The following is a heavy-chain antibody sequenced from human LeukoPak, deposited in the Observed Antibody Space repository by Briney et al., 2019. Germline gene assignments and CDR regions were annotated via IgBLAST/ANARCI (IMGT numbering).Heavy chain of an antibody. V-gene: IGHV4-59*01. CDR2: VSYSGGT. J-gene: IGHJ5*01. D-gene: IGHD3-22*01. CDR3: ARADDRSGYFGGRFDS. Sequence: SETLSLTCTVSGGPISTYYWSWIRQPPGKRLEWIGYVSYSGGTNYNPSLKRRDTISVDTSKNQFSLKLTSVTAADTALYYCARADDRSGYFGGRFDSWGQGTLVTVSS. CDR1: GGPISTYY.